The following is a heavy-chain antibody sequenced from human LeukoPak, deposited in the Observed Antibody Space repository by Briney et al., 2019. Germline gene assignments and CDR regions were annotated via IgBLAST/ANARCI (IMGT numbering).Heavy chain of an antibody. CDR1: GGSFGRYA. CDR3: ARERWHCRVNCYSVYYYALDV. CDR2: INPGNGDT. Sequence: ASVKVSCKAPGGSFGRYAISWVRQAPGQRLEWLGWINPGNGDTKYSQNFQGRVTVTSDTSAATAYVELNSLTSEDTAVYYCARERWHCRVNCYSVYYYALDVWGQGTTVTVSS. V-gene: IGHV1-3*01. D-gene: IGHD2-15*01. J-gene: IGHJ6*02.